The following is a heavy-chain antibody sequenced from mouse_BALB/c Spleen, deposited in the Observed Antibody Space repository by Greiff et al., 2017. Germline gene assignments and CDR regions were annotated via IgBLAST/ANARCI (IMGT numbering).Heavy chain of an antibody. CDR2: IDPANGNT. Sequence: EVQLQQSGAELVKPGASVTLSCTASGFYIKDTYMHWVKQRPEQGLEWIGRIDPANGNTKYDPKFQGKATITADTSSNTAYLQLSSLTSEDTAVYYCARVYRFLYFDYWGQGTTRTVSS. V-gene: IGHV14-3*02. CDR3: ARVYRFLYFDY. CDR1: GFYIKDTY. J-gene: IGHJ2*01. D-gene: IGHD2-14*01.